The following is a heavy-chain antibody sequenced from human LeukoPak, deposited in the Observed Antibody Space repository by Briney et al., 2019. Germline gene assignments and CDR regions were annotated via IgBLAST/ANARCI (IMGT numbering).Heavy chain of an antibody. J-gene: IGHJ4*02. CDR3: ARGHSSGYYLDY. D-gene: IGHD3-22*01. CDR2: INHSGST. CDR1: GGSFSGYY. V-gene: IGHV4-34*01. Sequence: SETLSLTCAVYGGSFSGYYWSWIRQPPGKGLEWIGEINHSGSTNYNPSLKSRVTISVDTPKNQFSLKLSSVTAADTAVYYCARGHSSGYYLDYWGQGTLVTVSS.